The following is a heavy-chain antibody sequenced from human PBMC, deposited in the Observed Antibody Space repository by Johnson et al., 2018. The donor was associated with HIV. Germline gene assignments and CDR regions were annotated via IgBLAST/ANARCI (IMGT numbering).Heavy chain of an antibody. J-gene: IGHJ3*02. V-gene: IGHV3-11*04. CDR3: ARGRYSSSWYVGGLEAFDI. Sequence: QVQLVESGGGLVKPGGSLRLSCAGSGFTFIDYYMSWIRQAPGKGLEWILYISGSGSTIYYADSVKGRFTISRDNAKNSLYLQMNSLRAEDTVMYYCARGRYSSSWYVGGLEAFDIWGQGTMVTVSS. D-gene: IGHD6-13*01. CDR1: GFTFIDYY. CDR2: ISGSGSTI.